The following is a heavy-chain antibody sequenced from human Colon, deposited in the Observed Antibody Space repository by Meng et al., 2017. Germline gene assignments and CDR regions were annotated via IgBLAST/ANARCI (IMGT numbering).Heavy chain of an antibody. D-gene: IGHD2-2*02. Sequence: VHLVESGGGLVKPGGSLGLSCAASGFTFSDYYMTWIRQAPGKGLEWLSYISGSGSSVYYADSVKGRITISRDNAKNSLYLQMNSLRAEDTAVYYCARGRYRSTHWGQGTLVTVSS. V-gene: IGHV3-11*01. CDR3: ARGRYRSTH. CDR2: ISGSGSSV. J-gene: IGHJ4*02. CDR1: GFTFSDYY.